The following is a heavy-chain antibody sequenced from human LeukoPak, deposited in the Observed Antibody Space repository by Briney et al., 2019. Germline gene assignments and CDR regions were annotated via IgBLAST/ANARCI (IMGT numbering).Heavy chain of an antibody. CDR1: GFTFSTYA. Sequence: PGGSLRLSCAASGFTFSTYAMSWVRQAPGKGLEWVSTISGSGGSTYYADSVKGRFTISRDNSKNTLYLQMNTLRAVDTAVHYCARGGYNTYYFDYWGQGTLVTVSS. J-gene: IGHJ4*02. CDR2: ISGSGGST. V-gene: IGHV3-23*01. CDR3: ARGGYNTYYFDY. D-gene: IGHD5-24*01.